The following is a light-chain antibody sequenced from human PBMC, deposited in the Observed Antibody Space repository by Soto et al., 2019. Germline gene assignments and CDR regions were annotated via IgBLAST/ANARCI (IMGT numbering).Light chain of an antibody. J-gene: IGKJ1*01. Sequence: EIVLTQSPATLSSSPGERATLSCRASQTVSSRLAWYQHKPGQAPRLLIYDSSNRATGIPARFSGSGSGTDFTLTISSLEPEDFAVYYCHQRKSWPRTFGQGTTV. CDR1: QTVSSR. CDR3: HQRKSWPRT. CDR2: DSS. V-gene: IGKV3-11*01.